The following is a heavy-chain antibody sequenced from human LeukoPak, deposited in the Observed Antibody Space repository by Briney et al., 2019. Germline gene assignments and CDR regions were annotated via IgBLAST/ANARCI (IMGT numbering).Heavy chain of an antibody. D-gene: IGHD2-2*01. J-gene: IGHJ4*02. V-gene: IGHV3-30*02. CDR3: AKAYCASTICYGGGKIDY. CDR2: IGYDGSNK. Sequence: GGSLRLSCGAPGFTFSNYGMHWVRQAPGKGPEWVAFIGYDGSNKYYADSVKGRFTISRDDSKNTLYLQMNSLRAEDTAVYYCAKAYCASTICYGGGKIDYWGQGTLVTVSS. CDR1: GFTFSNYG.